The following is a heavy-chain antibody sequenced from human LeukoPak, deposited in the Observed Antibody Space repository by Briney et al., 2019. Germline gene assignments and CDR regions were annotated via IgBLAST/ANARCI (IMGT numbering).Heavy chain of an antibody. CDR3: ARDYSGYGNAFDI. CDR1: GYTFTGYY. CDR2: INPNSGGT. Sequence: ASVKVSCKASGYTFTGYYMHWVRQAPGQGLEWMGWINPNSGGTNYAEKFQGRVTMTRDTSISTAYMELSRLRSDDTAVYYCARDYSGYGNAFDIWGQGTMVTVSS. D-gene: IGHD5-12*01. V-gene: IGHV1-2*02. J-gene: IGHJ3*02.